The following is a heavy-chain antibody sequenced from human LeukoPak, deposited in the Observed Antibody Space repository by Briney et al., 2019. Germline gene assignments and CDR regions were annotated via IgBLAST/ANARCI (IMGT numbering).Heavy chain of an antibody. CDR1: GGSISSYY. CDR3: VRGNYDNRGYSNAFDI. CDR2: ICYNGNS. J-gene: IGHJ3*02. V-gene: IGHV4-59*01. Sequence: NPSETLSLTCTVSGGSISSYYWSWIRQPPGKGLEWIGYICYNGNSNSNPSLKSRVTISADTSKNQFSLKLSSVTAADTATYYCVRGNYDNRGYSNAFDIWGQGTMVTVSS. D-gene: IGHD3-22*01.